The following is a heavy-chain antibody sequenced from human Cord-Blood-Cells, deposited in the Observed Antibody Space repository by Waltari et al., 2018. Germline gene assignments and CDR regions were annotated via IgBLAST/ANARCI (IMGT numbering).Heavy chain of an antibody. CDR1: GSTFSSYS. CDR2: ISSSSSYI. V-gene: IGHV3-21*01. Sequence: EVQLVESGGGLVKPGGSLRLSCAASGSTFSSYSMNWVRQAPGKGLEWVSSISSSSSYIYYADSVKGRFNISRDNAKNSLYLQMNSLRAEDTAVYYCARDSSSSWYYYYYGMDVWGQGTTVTVSS. CDR3: ARDSSSSWYYYYYGMDV. J-gene: IGHJ6*02. D-gene: IGHD6-13*01.